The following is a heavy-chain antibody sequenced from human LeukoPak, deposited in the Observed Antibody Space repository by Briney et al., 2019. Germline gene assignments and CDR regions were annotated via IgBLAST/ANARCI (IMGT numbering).Heavy chain of an antibody. CDR2: IYYSGST. CDR1: GGSISSGDYY. Sequence: PSQTLSLTCTVSGGSISSGDYYWSWIRQPPGKGLEWIGYIYYSGSTYYNPSLKSRVTIPVDTSKNQFSLKLSSVTAADTAVYYCARGVVVVTATHYYYYGTDVWGKGTTVTVSS. V-gene: IGHV4-30-4*01. J-gene: IGHJ6*04. CDR3: ARGVVVVTATHYYYYGTDV. D-gene: IGHD2-21*02.